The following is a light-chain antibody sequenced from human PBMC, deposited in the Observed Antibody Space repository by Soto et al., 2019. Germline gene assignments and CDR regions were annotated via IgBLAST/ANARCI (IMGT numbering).Light chain of an antibody. V-gene: IGKV1-5*01. J-gene: IGKJ2*01. CDR2: DAS. CDR3: QHYNGYPYT. CDR1: QSIDNW. Sequence: DIQMTQSPSPLSASIGDRVTITCRASQSIDNWLAWYQQKPGKAPQLLIYDASRVKTGVPSRFTASGSGTEFTLTIHTLQADDSATYFCQHYNGYPYTFGPGTKVDIK.